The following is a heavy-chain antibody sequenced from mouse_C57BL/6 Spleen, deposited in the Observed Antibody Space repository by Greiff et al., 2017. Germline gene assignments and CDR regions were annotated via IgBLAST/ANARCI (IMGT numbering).Heavy chain of an antibody. D-gene: IGHD1-1*01. CDR3: ARGGYYGSSYYFDY. Sequence: DVKLVESEGGLVQPGSSMKLSCTASGFTFSDYYMAWVRQVPETGLEWVANINYDGSSTYYLDSLKSRFIISRDNAKNILYLQMSSLKSEDTATYDCARGGYYGSSYYFDYWGQGTTLTVAS. CDR1: GFTFSDYY. J-gene: IGHJ2*01. CDR2: INYDGSST. V-gene: IGHV5-16*01.